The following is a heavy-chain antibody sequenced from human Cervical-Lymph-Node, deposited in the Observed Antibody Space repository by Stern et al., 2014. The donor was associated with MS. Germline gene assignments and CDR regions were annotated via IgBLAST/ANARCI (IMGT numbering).Heavy chain of an antibody. CDR1: GFSLNHDRFG. V-gene: IGHV2-26*01. CDR3: Y. CDR2: VFSNDEK. J-gene: IGHJ4*02. Sequence: ESGPVLVKPTETLTLTCAVSGFSLNHDRFGVSWIRQPPGKALQWLAHVFSNDEKSYRTSLKSRLTISRDTSKSRVVLTMTNMDPVDTGTYFDYWGQGALVTVSS.